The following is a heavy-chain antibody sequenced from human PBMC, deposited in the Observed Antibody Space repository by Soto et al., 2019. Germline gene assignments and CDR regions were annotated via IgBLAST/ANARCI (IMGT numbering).Heavy chain of an antibody. J-gene: IGHJ6*02. CDR1: GYTFTSHG. CDR2: ITTSNGNT. D-gene: IGHD2-2*01. CDR3: ARGASCASTSCYDYFHYGLDV. Sequence: GPVKVSCKASGYTFTSHGITWVRQAPGQGLEWMGWITTSNGNTNYAQNLQGRLTLTTDTSTSTAYMELRSLRYDDAAVYYCARGASCASTSCYDYFHYGLDVWGQGTTVTVSS. V-gene: IGHV1-18*01.